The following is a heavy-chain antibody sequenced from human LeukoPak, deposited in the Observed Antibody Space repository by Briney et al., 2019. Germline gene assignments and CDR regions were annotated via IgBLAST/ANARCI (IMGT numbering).Heavy chain of an antibody. J-gene: IGHJ5*02. V-gene: IGHV3-43*02. CDR3: AKDLGPTGAGWFDP. Sequence: PGGFLRLSCAASGFTFDEYAMHWVRQAPGKGLEWVSLISGDAVNTYYADSVKGRFTISRDNSKDSLYLQMNSLRTEDTALYYCAKDLGPTGAGWFDPWGQGMLVTVSS. CDR2: ISGDAVNT. CDR1: GFTFDEYA. D-gene: IGHD1-14*01.